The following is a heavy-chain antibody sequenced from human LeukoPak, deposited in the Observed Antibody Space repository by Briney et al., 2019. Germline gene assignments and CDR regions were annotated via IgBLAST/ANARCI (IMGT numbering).Heavy chain of an antibody. CDR2: ISYDGSNK. V-gene: IGHV3-30-3*01. J-gene: IGHJ4*02. D-gene: IGHD5-24*01. CDR1: GVTFRSYA. Sequence: GGALRLSWGASGVTFRSYAMHGVRQAPGKGLEWVAVISYDGSNKYYADSVKGRFTISRDNSKNTLYLQMNSLRAEDTAVYYCALIGGYNFGYWGQGTLVTVSS. CDR3: ALIGGYNFGY.